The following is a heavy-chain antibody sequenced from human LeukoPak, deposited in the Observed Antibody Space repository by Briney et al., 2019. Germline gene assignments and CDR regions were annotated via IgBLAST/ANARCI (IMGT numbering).Heavy chain of an antibody. J-gene: IGHJ4*02. CDR2: INHSGST. CDR1: GGSISSYY. V-gene: IGHV4-34*01. D-gene: IGHD3-22*01. CDR3: ASAFNPPRTYYYDSSGYPLAY. Sequence: SETLSLTCTVSGGSISSYYWSWIRQPPGKGLEWIGEINHSGSTNYNPSLKSRVTISVDTSKNQFSLKLSSVTAADTAVYYCASAFNPPRTYYYDSSGYPLAYWGQGTLVTVSS.